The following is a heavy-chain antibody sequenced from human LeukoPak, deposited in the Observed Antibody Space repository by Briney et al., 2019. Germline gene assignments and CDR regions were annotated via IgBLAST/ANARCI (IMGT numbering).Heavy chain of an antibody. Sequence: GGSLRPSCAASGFSFSSYDMSWVRQAPGKGLEWVSAIRGSGGSTFYADSVKGRFTISRDNSRDTLNLQMNSLRAEDTAVYYCAKSQLVGATYALDIWGQGTMVTVSS. CDR1: GFSFSSYD. CDR3: AKSQLVGATYALDI. V-gene: IGHV3-23*01. J-gene: IGHJ3*02. D-gene: IGHD1-26*01. CDR2: IRGSGGST.